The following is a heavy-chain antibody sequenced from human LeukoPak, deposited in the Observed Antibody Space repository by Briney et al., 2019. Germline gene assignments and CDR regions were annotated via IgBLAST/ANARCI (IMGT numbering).Heavy chain of an antibody. CDR3: ASLLWFGDSDYYYMDV. V-gene: IGHV3-43D*03. J-gene: IGHJ6*03. CDR1: GFTFDNYA. CDR2: ISWDGGST. Sequence: GGSLRLSCAASGFTFDNYAMQWVRQAPGKGLEWVSLISWDGGSTYYADSVKGRFTISRDNSKNSLYLQMNSLRAEDTALYYRASLLWFGDSDYYYMDVWGKGTTVTVSS. D-gene: IGHD3-10*01.